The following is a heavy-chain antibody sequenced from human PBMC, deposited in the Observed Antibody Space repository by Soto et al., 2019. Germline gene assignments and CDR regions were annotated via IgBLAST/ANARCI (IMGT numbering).Heavy chain of an antibody. Sequence: SETLSLTCTVSGGSISSYYWSWIRQPPGKGLEWIGYIYYSGSTNYNPSLKSRVTISVDTSKNQFSQKLSSVTAADTAVYYCAKVTREWNCTSCSGVSAFDIWGQGTMVTVSS. V-gene: IGHV4-59*01. D-gene: IGHD2-2*01. J-gene: IGHJ3*02. CDR3: AKVTREWNCTSCSGVSAFDI. CDR2: IYYSGST. CDR1: GGSISSYY.